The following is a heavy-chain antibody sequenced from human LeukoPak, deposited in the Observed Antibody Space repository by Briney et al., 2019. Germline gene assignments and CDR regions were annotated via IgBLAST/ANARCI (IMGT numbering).Heavy chain of an antibody. Sequence: GGSLRLSCAASGFTVSSNYMIWVRQAPGKGLEWVSYITSSSSTIYYADSVKGRFTISRDNDKNSLYLQMNSLRAEDTAVYYCARRCSSASCYDYWGQGTLVTVSS. CDR2: ITSSSSTI. CDR1: GFTVSSNY. V-gene: IGHV3-48*01. D-gene: IGHD2-2*01. CDR3: ARRCSSASCYDY. J-gene: IGHJ4*02.